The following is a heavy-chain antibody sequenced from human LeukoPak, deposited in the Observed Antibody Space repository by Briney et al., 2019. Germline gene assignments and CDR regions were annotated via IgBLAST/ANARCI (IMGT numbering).Heavy chain of an antibody. CDR1: GFTFSSYE. J-gene: IGHJ4*02. V-gene: IGHV3-48*03. D-gene: IGHD3-3*01. CDR3: ARAFDVWARYFDY. CDR2: ISSSGSTI. Sequence: PGGSLRLSCAASGFTFSSYEMNWVRQAPGKGLEWVSYISSSGSTIYYADSVKGRFTISRDNAKNSLYLQMNSLRADDTAVYYCARAFDVWARYFDYWGQGTLVTVSS.